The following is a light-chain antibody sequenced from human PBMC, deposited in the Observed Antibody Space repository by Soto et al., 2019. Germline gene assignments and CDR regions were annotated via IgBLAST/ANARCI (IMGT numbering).Light chain of an antibody. CDR3: CSYAGSSTPYV. V-gene: IGLV2-23*01. Sequence: QSVLTQPASVSGSPGQSITISCTGTSGDVGSYHLVSWYQQHPGKAPQLMIYEATKRPSGVSNRFSGSKSANTASLTISGLQAEDEADYYCCSYAGSSTPYVFGTGTKLTV. CDR2: EAT. CDR1: SGDVGSYHL. J-gene: IGLJ1*01.